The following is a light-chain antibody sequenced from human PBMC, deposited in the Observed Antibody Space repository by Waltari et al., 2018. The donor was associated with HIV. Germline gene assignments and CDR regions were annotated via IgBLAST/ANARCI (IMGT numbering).Light chain of an antibody. V-gene: IGLV3-21*02. CDR1: NIAGRK. CDR3: QVWDESNEQVV. CDR2: DDS. J-gene: IGLJ2*01. Sequence: YVLTQPPSVSVAPGQTARITCGGDNIAGRKVHWYQRRPGQAPGLVVFDDSDRPSGIPERFSGSISGNTATLIISRVEDGDEADYYCQVWDESNEQVVFGGGTRLTVL.